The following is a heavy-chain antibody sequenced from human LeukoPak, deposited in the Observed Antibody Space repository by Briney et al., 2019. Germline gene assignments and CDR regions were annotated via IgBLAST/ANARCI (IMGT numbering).Heavy chain of an antibody. V-gene: IGHV4-34*01. D-gene: IGHD6-13*01. J-gene: IGHJ6*03. Sequence: PSETLSLTCAVYGGSFSGYYWSWIRQPPGKGLEWIGEINHSGSTNYNPSLKSRVTISVDTSKNQFSLKLSSVTAADTAVYYCAGGLSSSYAYYYYYYMDVWGKGTTVTVSS. CDR1: GGSFSGYY. CDR2: INHSGST. CDR3: AGGLSSSYAYYYYYYMDV.